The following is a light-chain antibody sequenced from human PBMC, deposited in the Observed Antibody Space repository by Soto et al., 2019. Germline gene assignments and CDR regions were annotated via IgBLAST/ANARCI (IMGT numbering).Light chain of an antibody. CDR1: SSNIGAGYD. J-gene: IGLJ2*01. CDR2: GNR. V-gene: IGLV1-40*01. CDR3: QSYDSSLSGTV. Sequence: QSVLTQPPSVSGAPGQRVTISCTGSSSNIGAGYDVHWYQQLPGTAPKLLIHGNRNRPSGVPDRFSGSKSGTSASLAITGLQAEAEADYYCQSYDSSLSGTVFGGGTKVTVL.